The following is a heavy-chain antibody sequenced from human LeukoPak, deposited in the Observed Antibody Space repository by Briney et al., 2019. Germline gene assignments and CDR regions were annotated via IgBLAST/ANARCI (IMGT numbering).Heavy chain of an antibody. CDR2: MNPNSGNT. D-gene: IGHD3-3*01. CDR1: GYTFTSYY. V-gene: IGHV1-8*03. CDR3: ARAYGFLEWLKGAFDI. Sequence: GASVKVSCKASGYTFTSYYMHWVRQAPGQGLEWMGWMNPNSGNTGYAQKFQGRVTITRNTSISTAYMELSSLRSEDTAVYYCARAYGFLEWLKGAFDIWGQGTMVTVSS. J-gene: IGHJ3*02.